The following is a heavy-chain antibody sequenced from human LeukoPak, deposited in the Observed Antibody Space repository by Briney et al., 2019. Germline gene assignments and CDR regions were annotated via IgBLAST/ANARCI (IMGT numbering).Heavy chain of an antibody. CDR2: ISSSGSTV. V-gene: IGHV3-48*03. J-gene: IGHJ4*02. CDR3: ARALHSGSSRAEGY. Sequence: GGSLRLSCAASGFTFSSYEMNWVRQAPGKGLEWVSYISSSGSTVYYADSVKGRFTISRDNAKNSLYLQMNSLRAEDTAVYYCARALHSGSSRAEGYWGQGTLVTVSS. D-gene: IGHD5-12*01. CDR1: GFTFSSYE.